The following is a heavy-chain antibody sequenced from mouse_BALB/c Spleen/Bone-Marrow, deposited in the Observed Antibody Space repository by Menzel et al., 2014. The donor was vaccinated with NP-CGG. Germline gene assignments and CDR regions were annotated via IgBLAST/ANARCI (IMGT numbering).Heavy chain of an antibody. CDR1: GYTFSNYW. V-gene: IGHV6-6*02. CDR3: TRVNWPFDC. Sequence: EVMLVESGGGLVQPGGSMKLSCVASGYTFSNYWMNWVRQSPEKGLEWVAEIRLKSNNYATHYAESVKGRFTISRDDSKSSVYLQMNNLRAEDTGIYYCTRVNWPFDCWGQGTPLTVSS. J-gene: IGHJ2*01. CDR2: IRLKSNNYAT. D-gene: IGHD4-1*01.